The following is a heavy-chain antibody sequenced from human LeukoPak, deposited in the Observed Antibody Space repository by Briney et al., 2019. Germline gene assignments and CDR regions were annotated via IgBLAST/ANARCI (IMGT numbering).Heavy chain of an antibody. V-gene: IGHV4-4*02. Sequence: SGTLSLTSAVAGGSISSSNWWSWVRQPPGKGLEWIGEIYRSGSTNYNPSLKSRVTRSVDTSKNQFSLKLSSVTAADTAVYYCARVAYYYGSGSRISAFDIWGQGTMVTVSS. J-gene: IGHJ3*02. CDR1: GGSISSSNW. D-gene: IGHD3-10*01. CDR2: IYRSGST. CDR3: ARVAYYYGSGSRISAFDI.